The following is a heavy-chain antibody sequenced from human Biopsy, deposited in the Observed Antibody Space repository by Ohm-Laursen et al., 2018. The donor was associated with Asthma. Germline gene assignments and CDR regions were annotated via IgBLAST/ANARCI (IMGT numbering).Heavy chain of an antibody. Sequence: GTLSLTCAISGGSFTHYFWMWIRQPPGKGLEWIGEINYRGDTNYNPSLESRVSISVDTSTYRFSLRLNSVTAADTAVYYCVRGEEVAGTYFKDWDQGTLVTVSS. D-gene: IGHD6-19*01. V-gene: IGHV4-34*01. J-gene: IGHJ1*01. CDR1: GGSFTHYF. CDR3: VRGEEVAGTYFKD. CDR2: INYRGDT.